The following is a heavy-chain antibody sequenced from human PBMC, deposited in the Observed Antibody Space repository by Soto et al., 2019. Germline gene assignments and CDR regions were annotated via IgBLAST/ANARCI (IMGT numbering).Heavy chain of an antibody. V-gene: IGHV4-31*03. Sequence: PSETLSLTCTVSGGSISSGGYYWSWIRQHPGKGLEWIGYIYYSGSTYYNPSLKSRVTISVDTSKNQFYLTLSSVTAADTAVYCSARAPKGIRHWFDPWGQGTLVTVSA. CDR2: IYYSGST. J-gene: IGHJ5*02. CDR3: ARAPKGIRHWFDP. D-gene: IGHD6-13*01. CDR1: GGSISSGGYY.